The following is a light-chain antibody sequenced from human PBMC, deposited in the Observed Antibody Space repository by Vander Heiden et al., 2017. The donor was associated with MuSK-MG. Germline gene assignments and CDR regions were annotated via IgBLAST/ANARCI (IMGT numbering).Light chain of an antibody. CDR2: STS. CDR1: QSVSSSY. Sequence: TVFTQSPRTLSLSPGERATLSCRASQSVSSSYLACYQQTPGQAPRLLIYSTSSRATGIPDRFSGSGSGTDFTLTISRLEPEDFAVYYCQQDGNSPYTFGPGTKMEIK. J-gene: IGKJ2*01. CDR3: QQDGNSPYT. V-gene: IGKV3-20*01.